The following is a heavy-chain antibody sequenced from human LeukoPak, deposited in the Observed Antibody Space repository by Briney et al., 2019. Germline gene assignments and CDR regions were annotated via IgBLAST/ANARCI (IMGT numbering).Heavy chain of an antibody. Sequence: SVKVSCKASGGTFSSYAISWVRQASGQGLEWMGGIIPIFGTANYAQKFQGRVTITTDESTSTAYMELSSLRSEDTAVYYCARGWSDGIAVAGQFDYWGQGTLVTVSS. CDR2: IIPIFGTA. CDR1: GGTFSSYA. CDR3: ARGWSDGIAVAGQFDY. J-gene: IGHJ4*02. V-gene: IGHV1-69*05. D-gene: IGHD6-19*01.